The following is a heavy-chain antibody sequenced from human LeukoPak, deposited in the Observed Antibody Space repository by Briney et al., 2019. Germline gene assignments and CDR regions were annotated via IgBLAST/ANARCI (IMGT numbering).Heavy chain of an antibody. CDR2: LWYDGSDS. J-gene: IGHJ3*02. V-gene: IGHV3-33*01. CDR1: GLTFSSYD. D-gene: IGHD3-9*01. Sequence: GGSLRLSCAASGLTFSSYDMHWVRQAPGKGREWVAVLWYDGSDSYYADSVKGRFTISRDNSKNTLYLQMNSLRAEDTAVYYCARKAIDAFDIWGQGTMVTVPS. CDR3: ARKAIDAFDI.